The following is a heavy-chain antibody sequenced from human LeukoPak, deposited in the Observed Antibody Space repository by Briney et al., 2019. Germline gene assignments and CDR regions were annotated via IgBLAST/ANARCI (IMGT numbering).Heavy chain of an antibody. CDR3: AREESWMVVATISYGMYI. CDR2: IYLNLGGT. Sequence: ASVKVSCKASGYTFTGYYMHWVRQTPGQGLEWMGWIYLNLGGTNSAQKLQSRGTMTRDTSISTAYMELSRLRSDDTAVYCCAREESWMVVATISYGMYIWGQGTTFTVSS. V-gene: IGHV1-2*02. J-gene: IGHJ6*02. D-gene: IGHD2-15*01. CDR1: GYTFTGYY.